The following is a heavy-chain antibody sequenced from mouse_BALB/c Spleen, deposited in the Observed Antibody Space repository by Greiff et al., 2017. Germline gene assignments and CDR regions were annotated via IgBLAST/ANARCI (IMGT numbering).Heavy chain of an antibody. CDR3: ARRGSTMITTSYAMDY. D-gene: IGHD2-4*01. J-gene: IGHJ4*01. CDR1: GYTFTDYA. V-gene: IGHV1S137*01. Sequence: QVQLKQSGAELVRPGVSVKISCKGSGYTFTDYAMHWVKQSHAKSLEWIGVISTYYGDASYNQKFKGKATMTVDKSSSTAYMELARLTSEDSAIYYCARRGSTMITTSYAMDYWGQGTSVTVSS. CDR2: ISTYYGDA.